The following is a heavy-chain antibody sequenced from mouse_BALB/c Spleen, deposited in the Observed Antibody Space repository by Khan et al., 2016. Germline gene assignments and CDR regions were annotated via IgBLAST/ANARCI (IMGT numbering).Heavy chain of an antibody. J-gene: IGHJ2*01. CDR1: GYSITSDYD. CDR3: ASMITTGSFDY. V-gene: IGHV3-6*02. Sequence: EVQLQESGPGLVKPSQSLSLTCSVTGYSITSDYDWNWIRQFPGNKLEWMGYISYDGSKNYNPSLKNRISITRDTSKNQFFLKLNSVTTEDTTTXYCASMITTGSFDYWGQGTTLTVSS. D-gene: IGHD2-4*01. CDR2: ISYDGSK.